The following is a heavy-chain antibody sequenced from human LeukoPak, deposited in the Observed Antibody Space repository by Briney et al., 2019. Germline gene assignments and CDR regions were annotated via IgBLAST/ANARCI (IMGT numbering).Heavy chain of an antibody. CDR1: GFTVSSNY. CDR2: TYSGGST. D-gene: IGHD3-22*01. V-gene: IGHV3-66*01. CDR3: ARDPAPLGGYYDSSGDALDI. J-gene: IGHJ3*02. Sequence: PGGSLRLSCVGSGFTVSSNYMSWVRQAPGKGLEWVSVTYSGGSTDYADSVKGRFTISRDNSKNTLYLQMNNLRAEDTAVYYCARDPAPLGGYYDSSGDALDIWGQGTMVTVSS.